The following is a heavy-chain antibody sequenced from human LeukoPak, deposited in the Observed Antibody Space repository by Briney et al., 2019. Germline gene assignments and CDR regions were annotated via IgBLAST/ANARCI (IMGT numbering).Heavy chain of an antibody. CDR1: GFTVSSNY. J-gene: IGHJ4*02. V-gene: IGHV3-53*04. CDR3: ARASIWFGESPPQY. D-gene: IGHD3-10*01. CDR2: IYSGGST. Sequence: GGSLRLSCAASGFTVSSNYMSWVRQAPGKGLEWVSVIYSGGSTYYADSVRGRFTVSRHNSKNTLYLQMNSLRAEDTAVYYCARASIWFGESPPQYWGQGTLVTVSS.